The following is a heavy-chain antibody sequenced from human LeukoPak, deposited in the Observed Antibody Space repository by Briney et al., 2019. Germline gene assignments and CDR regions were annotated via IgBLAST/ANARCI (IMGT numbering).Heavy chain of an antibody. V-gene: IGHV3-53*01. CDR3: MWISTGGY. CDR1: GFIVSSNS. D-gene: IGHD5-12*01. CDR2: IYSGGGT. J-gene: IGHJ4*02. Sequence: GGFLRLSCAASGFIVSSNSVTWVRQAPGKGLEWVSVIYSGGGTYYADSVKGRFTISGDNSKNTVYLQMNSLRPEDTAVYYCMWISTGGYWGQGTLVTVS.